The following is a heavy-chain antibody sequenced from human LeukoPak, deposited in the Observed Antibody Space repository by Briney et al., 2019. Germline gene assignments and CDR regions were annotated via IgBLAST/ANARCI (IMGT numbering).Heavy chain of an antibody. Sequence: ASVKVSCKASGYIFNNYGVNWVRQAPGQGLEWVGWISGYTGNTNYGQNFQGRVTMTTDTSTKTAYMELESLTPDDTANYYCARVGIWETYGDLTNWGQGTLVTVSS. CDR1: GYIFNNYG. CDR2: ISGYTGNT. V-gene: IGHV1-18*01. J-gene: IGHJ4*02. CDR3: ARVGIWETYGDLTN. D-gene: IGHD4-17*01.